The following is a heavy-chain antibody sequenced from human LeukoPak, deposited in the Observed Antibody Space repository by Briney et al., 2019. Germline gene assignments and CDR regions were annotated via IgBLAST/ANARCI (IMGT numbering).Heavy chain of an antibody. J-gene: IGHJ5*01. D-gene: IGHD2-8*01. CDR3: AKDSLRCREGIGS. V-gene: IGHV3-23*01. CDR1: GFTYRSYS. Sequence: GGSLRLPCVPSGFTYRSYSMRWLRQAPGQGLDWVSLISDSGGHTYYADSVTGRFTISRDNSKSILFLEMRSLRVEGTAIYYCAKDSLRCREGIGSWGQGSLVTVSS. CDR2: ISDSGGHT.